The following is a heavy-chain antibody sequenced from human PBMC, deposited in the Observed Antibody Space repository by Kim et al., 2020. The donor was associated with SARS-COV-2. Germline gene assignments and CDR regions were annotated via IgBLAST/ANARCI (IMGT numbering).Heavy chain of an antibody. J-gene: IGHJ4*02. Sequence: AASVKGIFAISRDDSKSIAYLQMNSLKTEDTAVYYCARSHYGSGSYFGYWGQGTLVTVSS. CDR3: ARSHYGSGSYFGY. V-gene: IGHV3-49*02. D-gene: IGHD3-10*01.